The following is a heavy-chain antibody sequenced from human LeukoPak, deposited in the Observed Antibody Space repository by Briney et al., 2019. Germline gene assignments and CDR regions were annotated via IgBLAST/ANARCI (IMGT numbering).Heavy chain of an antibody. CDR2: MQSTGNS. V-gene: IGHV4-59*01. Sequence: SETLSLTCTVSGDSISTYHWNWIRKPPGKGLEWIGYMQSTGNSNYNPSLKNRVNIFVDMSKNHFVLNLRSVTAADTAVYCCARDKRHSYGRYFDPWGQGMLVTVSS. CDR1: GDSISTYH. D-gene: IGHD5-18*01. CDR3: ARDKRHSYGRYFDP. J-gene: IGHJ4*02.